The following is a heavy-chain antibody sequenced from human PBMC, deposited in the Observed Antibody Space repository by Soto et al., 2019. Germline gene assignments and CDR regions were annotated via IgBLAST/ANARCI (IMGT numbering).Heavy chain of an antibody. J-gene: IGHJ6*02. CDR2: ISAYNGNT. V-gene: IGHV1-18*01. CDR1: GYTFTSYG. D-gene: IGHD6-13*01. Sequence: QVQLVQSGAEVKKPGASVKVSCKASGYTFTSYGISWVRQAPGQGLEWMGWISAYNGNTNYAQKLQGRVTMTTDTPXXXAXLELRSLRADDTAVYDCATKRLIAAAGGYYYYGMDVWGQGTTVTVSS. CDR3: ATKRLIAAAGGYYYYGMDV.